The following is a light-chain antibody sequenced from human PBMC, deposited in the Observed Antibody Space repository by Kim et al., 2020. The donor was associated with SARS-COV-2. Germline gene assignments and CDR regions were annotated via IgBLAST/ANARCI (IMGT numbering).Light chain of an antibody. CDR1: EGIRND. Sequence: ASVGDRVTITCRASEGIRNDLGWYQQKPGKAPKLLIFAAYRLQSGVTSRFNGSGSGTDFTLTISSLQPEDFATYYCLQDYDYPLTFGGGTKVDIK. CDR3: LQDYDYPLT. V-gene: IGKV1-6*01. J-gene: IGKJ4*01. CDR2: AAY.